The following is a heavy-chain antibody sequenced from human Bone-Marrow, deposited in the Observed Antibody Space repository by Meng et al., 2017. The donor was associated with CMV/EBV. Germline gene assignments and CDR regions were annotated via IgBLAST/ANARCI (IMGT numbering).Heavy chain of an antibody. J-gene: IGHJ4*02. Sequence: YAISWVRPAPGQGLEWMGGIIPILGIANYTQKCQGRVTITADKSTSTAYMELSSLRSEDTAVYYCARVPNRVVVPAAIAPTTREDYWGQGTLVTVSS. CDR3: ARVPNRVVVPAAIAPTTREDY. CDR1: YA. CDR2: IIPILGIA. V-gene: IGHV1-69*10. D-gene: IGHD2-2*02.